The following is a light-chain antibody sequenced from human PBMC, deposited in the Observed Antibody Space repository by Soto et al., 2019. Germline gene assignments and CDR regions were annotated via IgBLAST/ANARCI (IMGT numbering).Light chain of an antibody. V-gene: IGLV4-69*01. J-gene: IGLJ3*02. Sequence: QLVLTQSPSASASLGASVKLTCTLSSGHSSYAIAWHQQQPEKGPRFLMKLNSDGGLNKGDGIPDRFSGSSSGAERYLTISSLQSEDEADYYCQTWDTGIRVFGGGTQLTVL. CDR1: SGHSSYA. CDR2: LNSDGGL. CDR3: QTWDTGIRV.